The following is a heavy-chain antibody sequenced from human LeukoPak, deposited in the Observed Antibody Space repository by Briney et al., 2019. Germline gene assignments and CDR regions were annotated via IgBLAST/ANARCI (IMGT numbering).Heavy chain of an antibody. Sequence: GASVKVSCKASGYTFTSYGISWVRQAPGQGLEWMGWISAYNGNTNYAQKLQGRVTMTTDTSTSTAYMELRSLRSDDTAVYYCARYYDILTGYDAFDIWGQGTMVTVSS. CDR2: ISAYNGNT. V-gene: IGHV1-18*01. CDR3: ARYYDILTGYDAFDI. J-gene: IGHJ3*02. D-gene: IGHD3-9*01. CDR1: GYTFTSYG.